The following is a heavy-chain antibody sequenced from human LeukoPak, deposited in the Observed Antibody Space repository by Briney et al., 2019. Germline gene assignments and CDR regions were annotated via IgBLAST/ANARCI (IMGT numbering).Heavy chain of an antibody. V-gene: IGHV3-33*01. J-gene: IGHJ4*02. Sequence: GGSLTLSCASSVFTFSDYGMHWVRQAPGKGLEWVAVIWYDGSKKYYADSVKGRFTISRDNSKNTLYLQMNSLRAEDTAVYYCTRRDGDNDRGFDYWGQGTLVTVSS. D-gene: IGHD4-23*01. CDR2: IWYDGSKK. CDR1: VFTFSDYG. CDR3: TRRDGDNDRGFDY.